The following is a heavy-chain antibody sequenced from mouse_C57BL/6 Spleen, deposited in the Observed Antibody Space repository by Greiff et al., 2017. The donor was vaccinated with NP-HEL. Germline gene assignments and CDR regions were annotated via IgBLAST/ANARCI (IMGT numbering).Heavy chain of an antibody. Sequence: QVQLQQSGPELVKPGASVKISCKASGYTFSDYYINWVKQRPGQGLEWIGWIFPGSGSTYYNEKFKGKATLTVDKSSSTAYMLLSSLTSEDSAVYFWARSALLSIRGFAYWGQGTLVTVSA. CDR2: IFPGSGST. D-gene: IGHD2-10*01. CDR1: GYTFSDYY. J-gene: IGHJ3*01. V-gene: IGHV1-75*01. CDR3: ARSALLSIRGFAY.